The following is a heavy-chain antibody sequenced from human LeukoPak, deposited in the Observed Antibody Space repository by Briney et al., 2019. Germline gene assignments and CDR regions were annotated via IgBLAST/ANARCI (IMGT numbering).Heavy chain of an antibody. V-gene: IGHV3-7*01. Sequence: GGSLRLSCAASGFTFSSYWMSWVRQAPGKGLEWVANIKQDGSEKYYVDSVKGRFIISRDNAKNSLHLQMNSLRAEDTAVYYCVKPYYFSSGSLNWGQGTLVTVSS. CDR2: IKQDGSEK. CDR1: GFTFSSYW. J-gene: IGHJ4*02. CDR3: VKPYYFSSGSLN. D-gene: IGHD3-10*01.